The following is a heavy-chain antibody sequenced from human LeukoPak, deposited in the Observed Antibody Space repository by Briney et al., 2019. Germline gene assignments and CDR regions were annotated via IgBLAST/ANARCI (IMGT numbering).Heavy chain of an antibody. J-gene: IGHJ5*02. CDR2: INPNSGGT. CDR3: ARSYCSSTSCYGGWFDP. D-gene: IGHD2-2*01. V-gene: IGHV1-2*02. CDR1: GYTFTGYY. Sequence: ASVKVSCKASGYTFTGYYMHWVRQAPEQGLEWMGWINPNSGGTNYAQKFQGRVTMTRDTSISTAYMELSRLRSDDTAVYYCARSYCSSTSCYGGWFDPWGQGTLVTVSS.